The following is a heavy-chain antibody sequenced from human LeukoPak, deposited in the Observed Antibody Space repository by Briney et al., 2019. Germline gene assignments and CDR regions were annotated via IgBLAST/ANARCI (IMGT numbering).Heavy chain of an antibody. CDR2: IYYSGST. D-gene: IGHD6-6*01. V-gene: IGHV4-59*01. J-gene: IGHJ4*02. CDR1: GGSISSYY. Sequence: SETLSLTCTVSGGSISSYYWSWIRQPPGKGLEWIGYIYYSGSTNYNPSLKSRVTISVDTSKNQFSLKLSSVTAADTAVYYCATYGTIAARPFDYWGQGILVTVSS. CDR3: ATYGTIAARPFDY.